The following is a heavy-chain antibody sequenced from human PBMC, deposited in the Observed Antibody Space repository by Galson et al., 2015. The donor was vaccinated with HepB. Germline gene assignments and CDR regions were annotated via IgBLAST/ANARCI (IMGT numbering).Heavy chain of an antibody. V-gene: IGHV3-48*01. CDR1: GFTISGYS. CDR3: ARDSRRGAAREQGAFDI. J-gene: IGHJ3*02. D-gene: IGHD6-6*01. Sequence: SLRLSCAASGFTISGYSMNWVRQAPRKGLEWVSYISPSSSSIYYADSVRGRFTISRDNVKNSLYLQMNSLRVEDTALYFCARDSRRGAAREQGAFDIWGQGTLVTVSS. CDR2: ISPSSSSI.